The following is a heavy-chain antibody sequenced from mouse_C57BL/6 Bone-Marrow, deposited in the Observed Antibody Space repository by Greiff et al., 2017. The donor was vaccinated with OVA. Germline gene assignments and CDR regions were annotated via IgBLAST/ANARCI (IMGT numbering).Heavy chain of an antibody. CDR1: GYTFTSYG. J-gene: IGHJ4*01. CDR3: ARGGIYYDYYYAMDY. Sequence: QVQLQQSGAELARPGASVKLSCKASGYTFTSYGISWVKQRTGQGLEWIGEIYPRSGNTYYNEKFKGKATLTADKSSSTAYMELRSLTSEDSAVYFCARGGIYYDYYYAMDYWGQGTSVTVSS. D-gene: IGHD2-4*01. CDR2: IYPRSGNT. V-gene: IGHV1-81*01.